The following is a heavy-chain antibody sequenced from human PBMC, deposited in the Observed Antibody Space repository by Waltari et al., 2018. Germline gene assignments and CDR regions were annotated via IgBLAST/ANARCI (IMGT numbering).Heavy chain of an antibody. V-gene: IGHV3-74*01. CDR2: INSDGSST. CDR1: GFIFSTYW. CDR3: VRENIAAAGLES. J-gene: IGHJ4*02. D-gene: IGHD6-13*01. Sequence: EVQLVASGGGLVQPGGSLRLSCVASGFIFSTYWMDWVRQAPGKGLVWVSRINSDGSSTTYADSVKGQFTISRDNAKNTLYLHMSSLRAEDTAVYYCVRENIAAAGLESWGQGTLVTVSS.